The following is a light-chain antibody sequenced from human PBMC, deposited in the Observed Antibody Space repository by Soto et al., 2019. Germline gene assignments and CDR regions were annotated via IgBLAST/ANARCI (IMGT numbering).Light chain of an antibody. CDR1: SSNIGNNF. V-gene: IGLV1-51*02. Sequence: QSVLTQPPSVSAAPGQTVTISCAGSSSNIGNNFVSWYQQLTGTAPKLLIYENNKRPSGIPDRFSGSKSGTSASLGITGLQTGDEAVYYCGTWDSSLTVWVFGGGTKVTVL. CDR2: ENN. J-gene: IGLJ3*02. CDR3: GTWDSSLTVWV.